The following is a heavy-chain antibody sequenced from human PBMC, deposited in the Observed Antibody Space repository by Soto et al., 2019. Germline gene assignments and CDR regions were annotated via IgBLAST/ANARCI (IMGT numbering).Heavy chain of an antibody. CDR2: ISYDGSNK. J-gene: IGHJ6*02. CDR1: GFTFSSYG. CDR3: AKDVVVGATTGLGDYYYYYGMDV. D-gene: IGHD1-26*01. Sequence: GGSLRLSCAASGFTFSSYGMHWVRQAPGKGLEWVAVISYDGSNKYYADSVKGRFTISRDNSKNTLYLQMNSLRAEDTAVYYCAKDVVVGATTGLGDYYYYYGMDVWGQGTTVTV. V-gene: IGHV3-30*18.